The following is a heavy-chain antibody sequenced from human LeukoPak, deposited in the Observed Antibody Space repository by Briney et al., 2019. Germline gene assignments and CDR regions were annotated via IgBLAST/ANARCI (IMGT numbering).Heavy chain of an antibody. CDR3: ARHRSTPSSASFDP. V-gene: IGHV4-39*01. CDR2: IYYSGST. Sequence: SETLSLTCTVSGGSISSSSYYWGWIRQPPGKGLEWIGSIYYSGSTYYNPSLKSRVTISVATSKNQFSLKLSSVTAADSAVYYCARHRSTPSSASFDPWGQGTLVTVSS. D-gene: IGHD2-2*01. J-gene: IGHJ5*02. CDR1: GGSISSSSYY.